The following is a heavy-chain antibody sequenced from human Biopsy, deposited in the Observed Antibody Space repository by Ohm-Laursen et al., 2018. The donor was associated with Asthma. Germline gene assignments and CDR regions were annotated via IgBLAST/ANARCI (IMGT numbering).Heavy chain of an antibody. J-gene: IGHJ4*02. CDR3: ARDVMEWYLPAFDF. CDR1: GFTFRSYA. D-gene: IGHD3-3*01. Sequence: SLRLSCTASGFTFRSYAMHWVRQAPGKGLEWVAVGGSYYDGGLKYYADSVNGRFTVSRDDSKNTLYLQMNSLRPDDTAVYYCARDVMEWYLPAFDFWGQGILVTVSS. V-gene: IGHV3-30-3*01. CDR2: GGSYYDGGLK.